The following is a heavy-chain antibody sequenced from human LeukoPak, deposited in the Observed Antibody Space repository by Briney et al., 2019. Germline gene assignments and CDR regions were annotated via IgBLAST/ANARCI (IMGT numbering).Heavy chain of an antibody. CDR1: GFTFSSYG. V-gene: IGHV3-23*01. CDR3: ARELNWNEDFDY. Sequence: GGSLRLSCAASGFTFSSYGMSWVRQAPGKGLEWVSTVSGRDSNTYYADSVEGRFIIFRDNSRNTLYLQMNSLRAEDTAVYYCARELNWNEDFDYWGQGTLVTVSS. J-gene: IGHJ4*02. D-gene: IGHD1-1*01. CDR2: VSGRDSNT.